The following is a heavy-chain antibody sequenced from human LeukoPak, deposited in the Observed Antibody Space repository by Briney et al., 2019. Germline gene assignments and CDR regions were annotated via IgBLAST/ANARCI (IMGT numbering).Heavy chain of an antibody. CDR3: AKDPRGVGRWYYFDS. J-gene: IGHJ4*02. Sequence: PGGSLRLSCAASGFTFSSYGMSWVRQAPGKGLEWVSAISDIGVNTYYADSMKGLLTISRDNSKNTLYLKMNSLGAKDRAVYYCAKDPRGVGRWYYFDSWGQGTLVTVSS. V-gene: IGHV3-23*01. CDR1: GFTFSSYG. D-gene: IGHD2-15*01. CDR2: ISDIGVNT.